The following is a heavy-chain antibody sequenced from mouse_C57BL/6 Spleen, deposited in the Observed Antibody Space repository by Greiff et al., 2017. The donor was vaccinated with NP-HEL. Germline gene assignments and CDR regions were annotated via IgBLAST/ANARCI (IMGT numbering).Heavy chain of an antibody. Sequence: QVQLQQPGAELVRPGSSVKLSCKASGYTFTSYWMHWVKQRPIQGLEWIGNIDPSDSETHYNQKFKGKATLTVDKSSSTAYMQLSSLTSEDSAVYYCARGGYGSSAWFFDVWGTGTTVTVSS. CDR1: GYTFTSYW. J-gene: IGHJ1*03. CDR3: ARGGYGSSAWFFDV. V-gene: IGHV1-52*01. D-gene: IGHD1-1*01. CDR2: IDPSDSET.